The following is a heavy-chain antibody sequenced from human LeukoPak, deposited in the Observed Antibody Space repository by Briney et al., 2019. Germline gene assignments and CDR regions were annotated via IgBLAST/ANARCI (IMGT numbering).Heavy chain of an antibody. CDR2: SNPSGDT. CDR3: ARGLIDGYNSHSLDY. V-gene: IGHV4-34*01. J-gene: IGHJ4*02. CDR1: GGSFSGYY. D-gene: IGHD5-24*01. Sequence: SESLSLTCAVYGGSFSGYYWSWIRQPPGKGLECIGESNPSGDTSYNPSLKSRVIISLDTSKNQFSLRLSSVTAADTAVYFCARGLIDGYNSHSLDYWGKGTLVTVSS.